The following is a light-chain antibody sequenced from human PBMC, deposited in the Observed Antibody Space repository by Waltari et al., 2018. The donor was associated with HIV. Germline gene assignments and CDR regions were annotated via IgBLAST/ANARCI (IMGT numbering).Light chain of an antibody. V-gene: IGLV2-23*01. Sequence: QSALTQPASVSGSPGQSITISCTGTISDVGSYNLVSWYQQHPGKAPKLMIYEGSKRPSGVSNCFPGSKSGNTASLTISGLQAEDEADYYCCSYAGSSTVVFGGGTKLTVL. CDR1: ISDVGSYNL. CDR3: CSYAGSSTVV. CDR2: EGS. J-gene: IGLJ2*01.